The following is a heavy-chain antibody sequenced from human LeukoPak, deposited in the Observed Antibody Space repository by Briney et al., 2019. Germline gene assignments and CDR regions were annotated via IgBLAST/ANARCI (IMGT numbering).Heavy chain of an antibody. D-gene: IGHD3-9*01. CDR1: GYTFTSYA. Sequence: GASVKVSCKASGYTFTSYALHWVRQAPGQRLEWMGWINAGNGNTKYSQKFQGRVTITRDTSASTAYMELSSLRSEDTAVYYCARAVFYRGYFDWTTGPNIPFDPWGQGTLVTVSS. V-gene: IGHV1-3*01. CDR2: INAGNGNT. CDR3: ARAVFYRGYFDWTTGPNIPFDP. J-gene: IGHJ5*02.